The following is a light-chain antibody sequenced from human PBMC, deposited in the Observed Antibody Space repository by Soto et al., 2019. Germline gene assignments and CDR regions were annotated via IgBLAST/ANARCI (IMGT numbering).Light chain of an antibody. V-gene: IGLV2-14*01. CDR3: SSYTTSSTYV. Sequence: QSALTQPASVSGSPGQSLTISCTGTSSDIGAYNYVSWYQQHPGKVPKLMIYEVSNRPSGVSNRSSGSKSGNTASLTISGLQAEDEADYYCSSYTTSSTYVFGTGTKLTVL. CDR1: SSDIGAYNY. CDR2: EVS. J-gene: IGLJ1*01.